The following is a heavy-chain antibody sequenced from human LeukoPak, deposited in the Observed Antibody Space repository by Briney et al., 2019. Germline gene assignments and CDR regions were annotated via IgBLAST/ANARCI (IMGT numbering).Heavy chain of an antibody. CDR2: ISAYNGNT. D-gene: IGHD2-2*01. CDR1: GYIFTSYG. J-gene: IGHJ5*02. CDR3: ARSTVVVVPAADNWFDP. V-gene: IGHV1-18*01. Sequence: ASVKVSCKASGYIFTSYGISWVRQAPGQGLEWMGWISAYNGNTNYAQKLQGRVTMTTDTSTSTAYMELRSLRSDDTAVYYCARSTVVVVPAADNWFDPWGQGTLVTVSS.